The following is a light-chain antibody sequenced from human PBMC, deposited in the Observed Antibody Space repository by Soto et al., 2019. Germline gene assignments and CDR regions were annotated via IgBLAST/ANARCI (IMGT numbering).Light chain of an antibody. J-gene: IGKJ1*01. V-gene: IGKV1-5*01. CDR2: DAS. CDR1: QSISGW. Sequence: DIQMTQSPSTLSAFVGDRVTITCRASQSISGWLAWYQQKPGKAPNLLIYDASSLESGVPSRFSGSGSGTDFTLTISSLQPDDFATYYCQQYSSFSRTFGQGTKVKFK. CDR3: QQYSSFSRT.